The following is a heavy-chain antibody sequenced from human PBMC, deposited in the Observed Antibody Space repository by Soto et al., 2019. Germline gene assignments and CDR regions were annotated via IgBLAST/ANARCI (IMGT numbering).Heavy chain of an antibody. V-gene: IGHV1-18*01. CDR2: ISAYNGNT. J-gene: IGHJ4*02. CDR3: AREYDILTGYFHFDY. CDR1: GYTFTSYG. Sequence: ASVKVSCKASGYTFTSYGISWVRQAPRQGLEWMGWISAYNGNTNYAQKLQGRVTMTTDTSTSTAYMELRSLRSDDTAVYYCAREYDILTGYFHFDYWGQGTLVTVSS. D-gene: IGHD3-9*01.